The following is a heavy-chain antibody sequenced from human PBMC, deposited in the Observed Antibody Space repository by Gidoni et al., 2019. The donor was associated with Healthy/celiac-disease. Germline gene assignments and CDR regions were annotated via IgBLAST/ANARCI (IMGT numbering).Heavy chain of an antibody. CDR2: IIPILGIA. Sequence: QVQLVQSGAEVKKPGSSVKVSCKASGGTFSSYTISWVRQAPGQGLEWMGRIIPILGIANYAQKFQGRVTITADKSTSTAYMELSSLRSEDTAVYYCARDQRYSYGGGDLYYYGMDVWGQGTTVTVSS. J-gene: IGHJ6*02. CDR3: ARDQRYSYGGGDLYYYGMDV. D-gene: IGHD5-18*01. V-gene: IGHV1-69*08. CDR1: GGTFSSYT.